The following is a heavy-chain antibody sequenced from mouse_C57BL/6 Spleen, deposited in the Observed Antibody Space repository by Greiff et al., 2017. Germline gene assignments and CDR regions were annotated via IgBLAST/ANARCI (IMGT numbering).Heavy chain of an antibody. D-gene: IGHD2-12*01. CDR1: GYTFTSYW. Sequence: QVQLQQPGAELVRPGTSVKLSCKASGYTFTSYWMHWVKQRPGQGLEWIGVIDPSDSYTNYNQKFKGKATLTVDTSSSTAYMQLSSLTSEDSAVYYSARKEGYSYDDYAMDYWGQGTSVTVSS. V-gene: IGHV1-59*01. CDR3: ARKEGYSYDDYAMDY. CDR2: IDPSDSYT. J-gene: IGHJ4*01.